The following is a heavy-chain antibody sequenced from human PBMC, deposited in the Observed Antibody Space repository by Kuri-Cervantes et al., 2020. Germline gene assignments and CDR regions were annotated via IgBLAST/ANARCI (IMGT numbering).Heavy chain of an antibody. CDR1: GGSISSSSYY. D-gene: IGHD5-24*01. V-gene: IGHV4-39*01. CDR3: ARPDGYNYYAFDI. Sequence: GSLRLSCTVSGGSISSSSYYWGWIRQPPGKGLEWIGRIYYSGSTYYNPSLKSRVTISVDTSKNQFSLKLSSVTAADTAVYYCARPDGYNYYAFDIWGQGTMVTVSS. CDR2: IYYSGST. J-gene: IGHJ3*02.